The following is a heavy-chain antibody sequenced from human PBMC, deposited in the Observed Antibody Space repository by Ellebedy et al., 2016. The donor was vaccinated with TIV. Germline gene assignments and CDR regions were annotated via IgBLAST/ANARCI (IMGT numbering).Heavy chain of an antibody. CDR3: ARRTEGGTGFQH. J-gene: IGHJ1*01. CDR2: INSDGSST. CDR1: GFTFSSYW. D-gene: IGHD6-19*01. V-gene: IGHV3-74*01. Sequence: GESLKISCAASGFTFSSYWMHWVRQAPGKGLVWVSRINSDGSSTSYADSVKGRFTISRDNAKNTLYMQMNSLRAEDTAVYDCARRTEGGTGFQHWGQGTLVTVSS.